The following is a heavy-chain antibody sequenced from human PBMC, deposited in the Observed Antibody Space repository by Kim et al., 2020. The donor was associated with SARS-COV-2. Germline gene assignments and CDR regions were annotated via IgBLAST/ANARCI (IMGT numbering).Heavy chain of an antibody. CDR1: GFTFSSYG. Sequence: GGSLRLSCAASGFTFSSYGMHWVRQAPGKGLEWVAVISYDGSNKYYADSVKGRFTISRDNSKNTLYLQMNSLRAEDMAVYYCAKDGRRGYYYGMDVWGQGTTVTVSS. CDR3: AKDGRRGYYYGMDV. V-gene: IGHV3-30*18. J-gene: IGHJ6*02. CDR2: ISYDGSNK.